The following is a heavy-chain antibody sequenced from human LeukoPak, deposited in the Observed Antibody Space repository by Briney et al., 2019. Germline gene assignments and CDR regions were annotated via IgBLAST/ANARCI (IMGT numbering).Heavy chain of an antibody. CDR2: IDRDGSRI. CDR3: VRGNDYGGPHY. Sequence: PGGSLRLSCGVSGFTFSSYWMHWVRQAPGKGLVWVSRIDRDGSRINYADSVKGRFTISRDNGKNTLFLQMNSLRAEDAAVYYCVRGNDYGGPHYWGQGTLVTVSS. D-gene: IGHD4-23*01. CDR1: GFTFSSYW. J-gene: IGHJ4*02. V-gene: IGHV3-74*01.